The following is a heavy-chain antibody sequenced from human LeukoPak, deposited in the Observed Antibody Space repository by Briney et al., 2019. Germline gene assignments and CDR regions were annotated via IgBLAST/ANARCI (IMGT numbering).Heavy chain of an antibody. V-gene: IGHV3-23*01. J-gene: IGHJ3*02. D-gene: IGHD3-22*01. CDR2: ISGGGDST. Sequence: GGSLRLSCAASGFTFRSYAMSWVRQAPGKGLEWVSAISGGGDSTHYADSVKGRFTISRDSSKNTLYLQMNSLRAEDTAVYYCARDRGVYYYDSSGYLDAFDIWGQGTMVTVSS. CDR3: ARDRGVYYYDSSGYLDAFDI. CDR1: GFTFRSYA.